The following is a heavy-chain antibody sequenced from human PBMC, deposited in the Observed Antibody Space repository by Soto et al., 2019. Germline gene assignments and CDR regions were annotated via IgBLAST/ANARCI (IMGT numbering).Heavy chain of an antibody. CDR2: ISGGGFSP. CDR3: AKDAPGSGWLSDY. V-gene: IGHV3-23*01. CDR1: GFTFSSYA. D-gene: IGHD3-22*01. J-gene: IGHJ4*02. Sequence: GGSLRLSCAASGFTFSSYAMSWVRQAPGKGLEWVSTISGGGFSPTYADSVKGRFTVSRDNSKSTLYLQMNSLRADDTAVYYCAKDAPGSGWLSDYWGQGTLVTVSS.